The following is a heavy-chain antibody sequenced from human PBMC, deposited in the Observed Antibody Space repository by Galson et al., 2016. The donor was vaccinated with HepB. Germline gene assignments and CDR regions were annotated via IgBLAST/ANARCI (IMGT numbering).Heavy chain of an antibody. D-gene: IGHD6-19*01. CDR3: ARHGLGSRGLQYFDY. V-gene: IGHV5-10-1*01. CDR1: GYSFTSYW. Sequence: QSGAEVKKPGESLRISCKGSGYSFTSYWISWVRQKPGKGLEWMARIDPRDSSTNYSPSFQGHVPISSDKSIATAYLQWSSLEASGTAMYYCARHGLGSRGLQYFDYGGQGALVTVSS. J-gene: IGHJ4*02. CDR2: IDPRDSST.